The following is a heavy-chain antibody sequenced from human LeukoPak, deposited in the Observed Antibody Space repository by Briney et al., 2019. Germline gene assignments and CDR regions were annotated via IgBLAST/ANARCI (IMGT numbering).Heavy chain of an antibody. D-gene: IGHD3-22*01. CDR2: FGTRSTSV. Sequence: KAGGALRLSCTAPGVTFSGDSMNWSRHAPGKGLEWVSSFGTRSTSVYHAGSVKGRFAISRDNAKNSLYLQMNSLRAEDTALYYCAREVSEGFDFRGQGTLVTVSS. CDR1: GVTFSGDS. J-gene: IGHJ4*02. V-gene: IGHV3-21*01. CDR3: AREVSEGFDF.